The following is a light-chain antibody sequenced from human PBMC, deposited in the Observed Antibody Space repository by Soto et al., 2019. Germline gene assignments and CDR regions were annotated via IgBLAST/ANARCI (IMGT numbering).Light chain of an antibody. CDR1: QSISSW. V-gene: IGKV1-5*01. CDR3: RQYGTYLWT. J-gene: IGKJ1*01. Sequence: DIQMTQSPSTLSASVGDRVTITCRASQSISSWLAWFQQKPGTAPKLMMYDAYSLESGVPSRFSGSGSGTEFPLTIRSLQPDDFATYYCRQYGTYLWTFGQGTKVDIK. CDR2: DAY.